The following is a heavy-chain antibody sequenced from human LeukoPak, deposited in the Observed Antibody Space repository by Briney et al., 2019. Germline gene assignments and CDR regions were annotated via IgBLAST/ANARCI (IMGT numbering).Heavy chain of an antibody. CDR1: GGSFSGYY. CDR2: TNHSGST. CDR3: ARGVRSSTYSYGFMNY. J-gene: IGHJ4*02. V-gene: IGHV4-34*01. D-gene: IGHD5-18*01. Sequence: PSETLSLTCAVYGGSFSGYYWSWIRQPPGKGLEWIGETNHSGSTNYNPSLKSRVTISVDTSKNQFSLKLNSVTAADTAVYYCARGVRSSTYSYGFMNYWGQGTLVTVSS.